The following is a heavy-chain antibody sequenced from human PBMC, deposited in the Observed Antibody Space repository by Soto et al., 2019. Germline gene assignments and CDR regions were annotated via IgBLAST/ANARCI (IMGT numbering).Heavy chain of an antibody. D-gene: IGHD5-12*01. CDR2: ISGNGAST. CDR1: GFAFSIYT. CDR3: ARLGGYSGYDPFDY. V-gene: IGHV3-23*01. J-gene: IGHJ4*02. Sequence: GGSLRLSCAASGFAFSIYTMGWVRQAPGKGLEWVSVISGNGASTYYPESVKGRFTISRDLSKNTLFLQMNSLRAEETAVYYCARLGGYSGYDPFDYWGQGTLVTVSS.